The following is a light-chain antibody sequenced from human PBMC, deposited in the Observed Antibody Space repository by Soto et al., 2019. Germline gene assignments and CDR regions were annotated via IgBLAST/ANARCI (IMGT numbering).Light chain of an antibody. CDR3: QQYGTSPRT. CDR2: GAS. V-gene: IGKV3-11*01. Sequence: EVVLTQSPATLSLSPGERATLSCRASENVRTFVDWYQQKPGQAPRLLIYGASNRATGIPARFSGSGSGTDFTLTISRLEPEDFAVYYCQQYGTSPRTFGQGTRV. J-gene: IGKJ1*01. CDR1: ENVRTF.